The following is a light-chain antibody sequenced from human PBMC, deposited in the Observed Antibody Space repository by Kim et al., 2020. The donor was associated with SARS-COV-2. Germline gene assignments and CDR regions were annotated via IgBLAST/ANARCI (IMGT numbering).Light chain of an antibody. CDR3: QTWDTGIRV. V-gene: IGLV4-69*01. CDR2: LNNDGSH. J-gene: IGLJ3*02. Sequence: QPALTQSPSASASLGASVTLTCTLSSGHSNYAIAWHQQQPEKGPRYLMNLNNDGSHSKGDGIPDRFSGSSSGAERYLTISSLQFEDEADYYCQTWDTGIRVFGGGTQLTVL. CDR1: SGHSNYA.